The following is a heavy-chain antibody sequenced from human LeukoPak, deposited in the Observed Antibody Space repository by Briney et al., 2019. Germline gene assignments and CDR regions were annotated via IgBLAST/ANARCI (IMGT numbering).Heavy chain of an antibody. CDR2: SSSSGSTI. CDR3: AREARGSGSYYRPRDFDY. Sequence: PGGSLRLSCAASGFTFSSYEMNWVRQAPGKGLEWVSHSSSSGSTIYYAGSVKGRFTIARDNAKNSVYLQMNSLRAEDTAVYYCAREARGSGSYYRPRDFDYWGQGTLVTVSS. V-gene: IGHV3-48*03. D-gene: IGHD3-10*01. J-gene: IGHJ4*02. CDR1: GFTFSSYE.